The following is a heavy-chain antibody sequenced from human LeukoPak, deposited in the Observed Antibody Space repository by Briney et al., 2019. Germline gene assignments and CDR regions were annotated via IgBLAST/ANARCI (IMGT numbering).Heavy chain of an antibody. CDR1: GFIFSDYA. V-gene: IGHV3-23*01. CDR2: ISGSGSTT. D-gene: IGHD5-24*01. CDR3: AKARSGVNAAIDI. J-gene: IGHJ4*02. Sequence: GGSLRLSCAVSGFIFSDYAMHWVRQAPGKELKWVSTISGSGSTTYYADSVKGRFTISRDKSKTTLYLQMNSMRAEDTAVYYCAKARSGVNAAIDIWAQETLVPVPP.